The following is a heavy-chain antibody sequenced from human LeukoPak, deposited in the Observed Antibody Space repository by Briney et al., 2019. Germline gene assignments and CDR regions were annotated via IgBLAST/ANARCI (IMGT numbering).Heavy chain of an antibody. CDR2: IWYGGSNK. CDR3: AKDLGIAAAGSGAFDI. V-gene: IGHV3-30*02. CDR1: GFTFSSYG. Sequence: GGSLRLSCAASGFTFSSYGMHWVRQAPGKGLEWVAVIWYGGSNKYYADSVKGRFTISRDNSKNTLYLQMNSLRAEDTAVYYCAKDLGIAAAGSGAFDIWGQGTMVTVSS. J-gene: IGHJ3*02. D-gene: IGHD6-13*01.